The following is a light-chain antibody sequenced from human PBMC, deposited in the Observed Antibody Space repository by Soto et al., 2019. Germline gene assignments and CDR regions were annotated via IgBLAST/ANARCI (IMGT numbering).Light chain of an antibody. V-gene: IGKV3-11*01. CDR3: QQRSNWLT. CDR1: QSISSA. J-gene: IGKJ4*01. Sequence: EIVLTQSPATLSLSPGERATLSCRASQSISSALAWYQQRPGQPPRLLIYDASDRADGIPARFSGTRSGTDFTLTISSLEPEDFAVYYCQQRSNWLTFGGGTMVDIK. CDR2: DAS.